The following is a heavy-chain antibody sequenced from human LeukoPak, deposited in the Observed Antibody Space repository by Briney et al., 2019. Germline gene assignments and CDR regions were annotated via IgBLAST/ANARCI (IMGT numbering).Heavy chain of an antibody. D-gene: IGHD2-2*01. CDR2: IYYSGST. Sequence: SETLSLTCTVSGGSISGYYLSWIRQPPGKGLEWIGYIYYSGSTNYNPSLKSRVTISADTSKNQFSLKLSSVTAADTAVYYCARRGCSSTSCYSLSFDPWGQGTLVTVSS. V-gene: IGHV4-59*01. CDR1: GGSISGYY. J-gene: IGHJ5*02. CDR3: ARRGCSSTSCYSLSFDP.